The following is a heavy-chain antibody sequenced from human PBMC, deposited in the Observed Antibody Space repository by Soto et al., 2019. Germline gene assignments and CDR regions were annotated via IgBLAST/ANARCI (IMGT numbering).Heavy chain of an antibody. CDR3: ATSVAGSDFWDAFDY. CDR2: IYSGGST. D-gene: IGHD3-3*01. Sequence: EVQLVESGGGLVQPGGSLRLSCAASGFTVSSNYMSWVRQAPGKGLEWVSVIYSGGSTYYADSVKGRFTISRDNSKNTLYLQMNSLRAEDTAVYYCATSVAGSDFWDAFDYWGQGTLVTVSS. V-gene: IGHV3-66*01. CDR1: GFTVSSNY. J-gene: IGHJ4*02.